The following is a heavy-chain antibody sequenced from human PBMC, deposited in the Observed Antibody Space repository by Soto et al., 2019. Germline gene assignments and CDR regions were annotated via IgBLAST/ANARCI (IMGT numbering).Heavy chain of an antibody. CDR2: IYYSGTT. J-gene: IGHJ4*01. D-gene: IGHD3-10*01. CDR3: GRANYYGLGRYYFLFDY. V-gene: IGHV4-59*01. Sequence: PSETLSLTCTVSGDSISSYYWSWIRQPPGKGLEWIGNIYYSGTTNYNPSLKSRVTMSVDTSKNQFSLKLSSVTAADTAVYYCGRANYYGLGRYYFLFDYWGHGTLVTVSS. CDR1: GDSISSYY.